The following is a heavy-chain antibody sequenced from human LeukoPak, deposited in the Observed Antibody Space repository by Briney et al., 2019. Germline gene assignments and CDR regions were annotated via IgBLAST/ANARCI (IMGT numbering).Heavy chain of an antibody. J-gene: IGHJ4*02. CDR2: ISDRGGST. CDR3: AKRGVVIRAVLVVGFHKEAYYFDS. CDR1: GITLSNYG. Sequence: GGSLRLSCVVSGITLSNYGMSWVRQAPGKGLEWVAGISDRGGSTDYADSVKGRFTISRDNPKNTLYLQMNSLRSEDTAVYFCAKRGVVIRAVLVVGFHKEAYYFDSWGQGALVTVSS. D-gene: IGHD2-15*01. V-gene: IGHV3-23*01.